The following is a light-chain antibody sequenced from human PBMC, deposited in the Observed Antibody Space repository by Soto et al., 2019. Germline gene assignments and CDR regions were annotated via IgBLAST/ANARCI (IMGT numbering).Light chain of an antibody. CDR1: QSVSSY. Sequence: EIVLTQSPATLSLSPGERATIYCRASQSVSSYLAWYQQKPGQAPRLLIYDASNRATGIPARFSGSGSGTDFTLTISSLEPEDFAVYYCQQRSNWPLTFGGGTKVDIK. V-gene: IGKV3-11*01. J-gene: IGKJ4*01. CDR3: QQRSNWPLT. CDR2: DAS.